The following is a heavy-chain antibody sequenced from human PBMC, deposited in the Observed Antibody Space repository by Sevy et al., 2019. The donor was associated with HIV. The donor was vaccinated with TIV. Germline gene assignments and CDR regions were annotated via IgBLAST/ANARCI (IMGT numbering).Heavy chain of an antibody. Sequence: GGSLRLSCVVSGLTFSSDSMNWVRQAPGKGLEWRAYISSSSRTIYYADSVEGRFTISRDNDKKSVFLQMNNLRDEDSATYYCATDVDTPFVRSFDSWGQGTLVTVSS. D-gene: IGHD5-18*01. V-gene: IGHV3-48*02. CDR1: GLTFSSDS. CDR2: ISSSSRTI. J-gene: IGHJ4*02. CDR3: ATDVDTPFVRSFDS.